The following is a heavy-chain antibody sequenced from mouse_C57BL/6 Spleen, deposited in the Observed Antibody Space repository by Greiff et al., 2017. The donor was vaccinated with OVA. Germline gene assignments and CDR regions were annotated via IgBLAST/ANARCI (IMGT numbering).Heavy chain of an antibody. CDR3: ARRAHLGYFDY. Sequence: VQLVESGAELVRPGTSVKVSCKASGYAFTNYLIEWVKQRPGQGLEWIGVINPGSGGTNYNEKFKGKATLTADKSSSTAYMQLSSLTSEDSAVYFCARRAHLGYFDYWGQGTTLTVSS. D-gene: IGHD3-3*01. CDR2: INPGSGGT. J-gene: IGHJ2*01. CDR1: GYAFTNYL. V-gene: IGHV1-54*01.